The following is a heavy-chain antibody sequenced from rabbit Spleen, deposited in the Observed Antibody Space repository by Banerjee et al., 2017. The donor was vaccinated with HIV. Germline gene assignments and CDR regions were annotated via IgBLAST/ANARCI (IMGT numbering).Heavy chain of an antibody. CDR3: ARAANNIGYCAGL. J-gene: IGHJ4*01. D-gene: IGHD1-1*01. CDR2: IDLVFGST. CDR1: GFDFSSYG. V-gene: IGHV1S47*01. Sequence: QERLVESGGGLIQPGGSLKLSCKASGFDFSSYGVSWVRQAPGKGLEWIGYIDLVFGSTYYASWVNGRFVISSHNAQNTLYLQLNSLTAADTATYWCARAANNIGYCAGLWGPGTLVTVS.